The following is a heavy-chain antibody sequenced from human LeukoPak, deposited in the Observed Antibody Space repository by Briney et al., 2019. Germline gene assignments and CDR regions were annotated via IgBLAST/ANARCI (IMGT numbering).Heavy chain of an antibody. CDR3: ATSLPYGYYDSGGSNWFDP. CDR1: GYTFIAYY. D-gene: IGHD3-22*01. CDR2: INPSSGGT. Sequence: ASVKVSCRASGYTFIAYYMHWVRQAPGQGLEWMGWINPSSGGTNYAQKFQGRVTMTRDTSISTAYMELSSLRSEDTAVYYCATSLPYGYYDSGGSNWFDPWGQGTLVTVSS. J-gene: IGHJ5*02. V-gene: IGHV1-2*02.